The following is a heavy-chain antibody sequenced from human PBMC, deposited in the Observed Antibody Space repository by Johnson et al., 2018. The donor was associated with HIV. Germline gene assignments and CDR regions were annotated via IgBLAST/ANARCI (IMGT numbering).Heavy chain of an antibody. Sequence: QVQLVESGGGVVQPGRSLRLSCAASGFTFSSYAMHWVRQAPGKGLAWVAVLSYAGSNKYYADSVKGRFTISRYNSKNTLYLQMNSLGAEDTAVYYCAKAQTGTTGAFDIWGQGTMVTVSS. CDR2: LSYAGSNK. CDR3: AKAQTGTTGAFDI. J-gene: IGHJ3*02. V-gene: IGHV3-30-3*01. CDR1: GFTFSSYA. D-gene: IGHD1-7*01.